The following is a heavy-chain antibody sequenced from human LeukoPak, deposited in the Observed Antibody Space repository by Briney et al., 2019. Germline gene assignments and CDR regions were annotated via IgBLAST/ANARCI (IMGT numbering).Heavy chain of an antibody. Sequence: GGSPRLSCAASGFTFNKAWMSWVRQAPGKGLEWIGRIKSRSYGGTTGYAAPVKGRFTISRDDSKNTLYLQMNSLKTEDTAVYYCATSGEHWDVFDFWGQGTLVTVSS. J-gene: IGHJ4*02. D-gene: IGHD1-1*01. CDR3: ATSGEHWDVFDF. CDR1: GFTFNKAW. V-gene: IGHV3-15*01. CDR2: IKSRSYGGTT.